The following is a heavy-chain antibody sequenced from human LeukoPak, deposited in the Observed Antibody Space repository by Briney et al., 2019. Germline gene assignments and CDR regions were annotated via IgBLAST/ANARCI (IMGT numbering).Heavy chain of an antibody. J-gene: IGHJ4*02. Sequence: SETLSLTCSVSGGSFSSSTYYWGWIRQPPGKGLEWIGSIYHSGSTYYNPSLKSRVTISVDTSKNQFSLKLSSVTAADTAVYYCARVWYYDSSGYLGYWGQGTLVTVSS. CDR1: GGSFSSSTYY. CDR2: IYHSGST. CDR3: ARVWYYDSSGYLGY. D-gene: IGHD3-22*01. V-gene: IGHV4-39*07.